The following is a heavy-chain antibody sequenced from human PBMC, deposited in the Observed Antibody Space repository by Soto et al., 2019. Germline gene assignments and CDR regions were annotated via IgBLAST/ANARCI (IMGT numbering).Heavy chain of an antibody. Sequence: SETLSLTCTVSGGSVSSGSYYWSWIRQPPGKGLEWIGYIYYSGSINYNPSLKSRVTISVDTSKNQFSLKLSSVTAADTAVYYCASGVVTAIHDYWGQGTLVTVSS. CDR3: ASGVVTAIHDY. CDR1: GGSVSSGSYY. J-gene: IGHJ4*02. CDR2: IYYSGSI. D-gene: IGHD2-21*02. V-gene: IGHV4-61*01.